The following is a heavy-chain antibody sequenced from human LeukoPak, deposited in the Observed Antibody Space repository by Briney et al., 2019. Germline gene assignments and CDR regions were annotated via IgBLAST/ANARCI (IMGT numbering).Heavy chain of an antibody. Sequence: PGGSLRLSCAASGFTFSSYAMSWVRQAPGKGLEWVSAISGSGGSTYYADSVKGRFTISRDNSKNTLYLQMNSLRAEDTAVYYCAKGKEVDSSSWYPNWGPYYYGMDDWGQGTTVTVSS. CDR1: GFTFSSYA. CDR3: AKGKEVDSSSWYPNWGPYYYGMDD. CDR2: ISGSGGST. V-gene: IGHV3-23*01. J-gene: IGHJ6*02. D-gene: IGHD6-13*01.